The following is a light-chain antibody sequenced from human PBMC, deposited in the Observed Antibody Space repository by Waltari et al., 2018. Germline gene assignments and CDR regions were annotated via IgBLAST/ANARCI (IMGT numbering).Light chain of an antibody. CDR1: QSVSSY. CDR3: QQRSDWSWT. Sequence: EIVLTQSPATLSLSPGERATLSCRASQSVSSYLAWYQQKPGQAPRLLISVSSNRAIGIPARFSGSGSGTDFTLTISSLEPEDFAIYYCQQRSDWSWTFGQGTKVEIK. J-gene: IGKJ1*01. CDR2: VSS. V-gene: IGKV3-11*01.